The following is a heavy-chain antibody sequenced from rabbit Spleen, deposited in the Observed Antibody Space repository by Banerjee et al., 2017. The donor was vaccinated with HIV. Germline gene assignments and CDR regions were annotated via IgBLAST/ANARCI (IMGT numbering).Heavy chain of an antibody. D-gene: IGHD4-2*01. CDR3: ARDNRAGSWFYFDL. Sequence: QLKETGGGLVQPGGSLTLSCKASGFGVSSYYMNWVRQAPGKGLEWIGYIDPVFGSTNYATWVNGRFTISSHNAQNTLYLQLNSLTAADTANYFCARDNRAGSWFYFDLWGPGTLVTVS. J-gene: IGHJ4*01. CDR2: IDPVFGST. V-gene: IGHV1S7*01. CDR1: GFGVSSYY.